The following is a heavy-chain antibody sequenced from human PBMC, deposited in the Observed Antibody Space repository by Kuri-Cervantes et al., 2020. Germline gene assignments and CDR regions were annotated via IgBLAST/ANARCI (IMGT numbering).Heavy chain of an antibody. CDR3: AKDLYGSGSD. CDR2: ISYDGSNK. J-gene: IGHJ4*02. V-gene: IGHV3-30-3*01. D-gene: IGHD3-10*01. CDR1: GFTFSSYA. Sequence: GESLKISCAASGFTFSSYAMHWVRQAPGKGLEWVAVISYDGSNKYYADSVKGRFTISRDNSKNTLYLQMNSLRAEDTALYYCAKDLYGSGSDWGQGTLVTVSS.